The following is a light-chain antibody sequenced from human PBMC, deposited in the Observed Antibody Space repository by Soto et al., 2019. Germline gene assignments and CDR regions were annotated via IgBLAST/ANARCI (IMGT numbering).Light chain of an antibody. CDR1: SSDVGGYNY. CDR3: SSYTGSSTLV. CDR2: EVS. Sequence: QSALTQPASVSGSPGQSITISCTGTSSDVGGYNYVSWYQHHPGKAPKLMIYEVSNRPSGVSDRFSGSKSGYTASLTISFLQAEDEADYYCSSYTGSSTLVFGGGTKLTVL. V-gene: IGLV2-14*01. J-gene: IGLJ2*01.